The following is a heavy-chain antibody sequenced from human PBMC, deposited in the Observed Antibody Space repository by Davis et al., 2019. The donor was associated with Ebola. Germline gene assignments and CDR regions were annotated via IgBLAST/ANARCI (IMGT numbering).Heavy chain of an antibody. CDR2: IYSGGST. CDR3: ARDGDGTYYDYYYYMDV. Sequence: PGGSLRLSCTASGFIVNSNYMSWVRQPPGKGLEWVSFIYSGGSTYYADSVKGRFTISRDNAKKSLFLQMNSLGAEDTAVYFCARDGDGTYYDYYYYMDVWGKGTTVTVSS. D-gene: IGHD1-26*01. V-gene: IGHV3-53*01. CDR1: GFIVNSNY. J-gene: IGHJ6*03.